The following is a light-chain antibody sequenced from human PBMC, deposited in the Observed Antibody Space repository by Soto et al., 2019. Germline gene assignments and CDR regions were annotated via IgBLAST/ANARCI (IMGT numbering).Light chain of an antibody. CDR3: QQTYSTPLT. CDR2: ATS. CDR1: QSISTY. V-gene: IGKV1-39*01. Sequence: DIQMTQSPSSLSASVGDRVTLTCRASQSISTYLNWYQQKPGKAPKVLIYATSSLHSGVPSRFSGSGSETDFTLTISSLQPEDFATYFCQQTYSTPLTFGG. J-gene: IGKJ4*01.